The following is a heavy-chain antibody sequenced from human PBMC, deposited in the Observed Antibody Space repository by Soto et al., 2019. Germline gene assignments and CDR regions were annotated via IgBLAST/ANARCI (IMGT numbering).Heavy chain of an antibody. Sequence: SVPTLVNPTQTLTLTCTFSGFSLSATGMRVSWLRQPPGKALQWLARIDWDDDKFYSPSLTSRLSISKDTSKNQVVLTMANVDPVDTATYYCARVRPTGDDAFDLWGQGTTVTVSS. CDR1: GFSLSATGMR. D-gene: IGHD7-27*01. J-gene: IGHJ3*01. CDR3: ARVRPTGDDAFDL. CDR2: IDWDDDK. V-gene: IGHV2-70*04.